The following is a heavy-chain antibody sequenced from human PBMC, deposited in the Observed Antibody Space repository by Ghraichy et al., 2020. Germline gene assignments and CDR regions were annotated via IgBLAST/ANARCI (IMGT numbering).Heavy chain of an antibody. CDR2: INHSGST. CDR1: GGSFSGYY. CDR3: ARGGNLWFGELAAFKFDY. V-gene: IGHV4-34*01. Sequence: SETLSLTCAVYGGSFSGYYWSWIRQPPGKGLEWIGEINHSGSTNYNPSLKSRVTISVDTSKNQLSLNLSSVTAADTAVYYWARGGNLWFGELAAFKFDYWGQGTLVTVSS. J-gene: IGHJ4*02. D-gene: IGHD3-10*01.